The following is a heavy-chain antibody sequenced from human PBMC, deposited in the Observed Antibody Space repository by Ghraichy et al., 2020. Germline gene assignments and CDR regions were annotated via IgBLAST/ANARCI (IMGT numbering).Heavy chain of an antibody. CDR3: ARSKRDYYGSGSYYKSLYYFDY. V-gene: IGHV4-59*01. CDR2: IYYSGST. J-gene: IGHJ4*02. D-gene: IGHD3-10*01. Sequence: SETLSLTCTVSGGSISSYYWSWIRQPPGKGLEWIGYIYYSGSTNYNPSLKSRVTISVDTSKSQFSLKLSSVTAADTAVYYCARSKRDYYGSGSYYKSLYYFDYWGQGTLVTVSS. CDR1: GGSISSYY.